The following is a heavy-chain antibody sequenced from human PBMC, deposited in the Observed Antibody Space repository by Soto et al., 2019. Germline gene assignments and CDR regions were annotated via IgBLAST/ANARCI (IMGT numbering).Heavy chain of an antibody. CDR3: AHYLIAAADNWFDP. J-gene: IGHJ5*02. CDR1: GFSLSTSGVG. V-gene: IGHV2-5*02. Sequence: QITLKESGPTLVKPTQTLTLTCTFSGFSLSTSGVGVGWIRQPPGKALEWLALIYWDDDKRYSPSLKSRLTITKDTSKNRVVLTMTNMDPVDTATYYCAHYLIAAADNWFDPWVQGTLVTVSS. CDR2: IYWDDDK. D-gene: IGHD6-13*01.